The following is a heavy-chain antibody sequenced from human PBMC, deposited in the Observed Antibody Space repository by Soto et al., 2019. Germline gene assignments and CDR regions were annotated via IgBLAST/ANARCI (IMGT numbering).Heavy chain of an antibody. V-gene: IGHV3-23*01. J-gene: IGHJ3*02. CDR2: LNNGGDDR. CDR3: AAKGPTKGAFAI. Sequence: EVQLLESGGGLIQPGGSLRLSCAASGFTFSSYVMAWVRQAPQRGLEWVSSLNNGGDDRYYADSVEGRFTISRDNSKNTLYVEMNNLRAEDTAVSYCAAKGPTKGAFAIWGRGTMVTVSS. CDR1: GFTFSSYV. D-gene: IGHD5-12*01.